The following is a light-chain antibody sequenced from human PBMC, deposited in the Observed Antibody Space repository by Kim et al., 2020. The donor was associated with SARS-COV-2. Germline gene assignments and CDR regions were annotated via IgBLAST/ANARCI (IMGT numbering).Light chain of an antibody. Sequence: DVQMTQSPSYVSASVGDMITITCRASQGIASWLAWYQQKPGKAPKLLVYAASALQSGVSSRFSGSGSGREFTLTIRSLQPEDVATYFCQQSNNLPITFVQGTRLEIK. CDR3: QQSNNLPIT. CDR1: QGIASW. CDR2: AAS. V-gene: IGKV1-12*01. J-gene: IGKJ5*01.